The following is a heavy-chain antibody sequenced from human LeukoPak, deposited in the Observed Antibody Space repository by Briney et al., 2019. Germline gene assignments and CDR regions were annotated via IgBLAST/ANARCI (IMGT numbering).Heavy chain of an antibody. D-gene: IGHD4-17*01. CDR1: GGSISSGGYS. Sequence: PSQTLSLTCAVSGGSISSGGYSWSWIRQPPGKGLEWIGYIYHSGSTYYNPSLKSRVTISVDRSKNQFSLKLSSVTAADTAVYYCARSDSYGDYKDAFDIWGQGTMVTVSS. CDR2: IYHSGST. J-gene: IGHJ3*02. CDR3: ARSDSYGDYKDAFDI. V-gene: IGHV4-30-2*01.